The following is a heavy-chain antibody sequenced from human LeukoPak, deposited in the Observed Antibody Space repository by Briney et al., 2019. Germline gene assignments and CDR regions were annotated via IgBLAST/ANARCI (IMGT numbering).Heavy chain of an antibody. J-gene: IGHJ3*02. D-gene: IGHD6-13*01. V-gene: IGHV3-9*03. CDR2: ISWNSGSI. CDR1: GFAFDDYA. CDR3: AKDTAAAGTGRAFDI. Sequence: PGRSLRLSCAASGFAFDDYAMHWVRQAPGKGLEWVSGISWNSGSIGYADSVKGRFTISRDNAKNSLYLQMNGLRAEDMALYYCAKDTAAAGTGRAFDIWGQGTMVTVSS.